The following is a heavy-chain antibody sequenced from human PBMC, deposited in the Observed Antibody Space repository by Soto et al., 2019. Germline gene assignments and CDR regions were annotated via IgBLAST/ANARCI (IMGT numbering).Heavy chain of an antibody. V-gene: IGHV3-30*18. D-gene: IGHD3-3*01. J-gene: IGHJ6*02. CDR1: GFTFSSYG. Sequence: QVQLVESGGGVVQPGRSLRLSCAASGFTFSSYGMHWVRQAPGKGLEWVAVIDDGSNKYYADSVKGRFTISRDNSKNTVYLQMNSLRAEDTAVYYCAKEVWSGPMDVWGQGTTVTVSS. CDR3: AKEVWSGPMDV. CDR2: IDDGSNK.